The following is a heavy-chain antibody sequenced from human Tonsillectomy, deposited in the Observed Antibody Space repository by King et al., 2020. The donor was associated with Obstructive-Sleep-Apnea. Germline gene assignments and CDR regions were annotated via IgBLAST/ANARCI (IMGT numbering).Heavy chain of an antibody. CDR3: ARGRTIFGVVIKVPEAAYYYYGMDV. V-gene: IGHV1-2*04. D-gene: IGHD3-3*01. CDR2: INPNSGGT. CDR1: GYTFTGYY. Sequence: QLVQSGAEVKKPGASVKVSCKASGYTFTGYYMHWVRQAPGQGLEWMGWINPNSGGTNYAQKFQGWVTMTRDTSISTAYMELSRLRSDETAVYYCARGRTIFGVVIKVPEAAYYYYGMDVWGQGTTVTVSS. J-gene: IGHJ6*02.